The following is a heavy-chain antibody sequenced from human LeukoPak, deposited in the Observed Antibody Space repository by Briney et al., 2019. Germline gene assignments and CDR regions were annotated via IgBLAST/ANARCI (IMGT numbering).Heavy chain of an antibody. CDR2: INGDGSST. CDR1: GFTFSTYW. Sequence: GGSLRLSCAASGFTFSTYWMDWVRQVPGKGLVWVSRINGDGSSTNYADSVKGRFTISRDNAKNSLYLQMNSLRAEDTAVYYCARDDYFDYWGQGTLVTVSS. V-gene: IGHV3-74*01. J-gene: IGHJ4*02. CDR3: ARDDYFDY.